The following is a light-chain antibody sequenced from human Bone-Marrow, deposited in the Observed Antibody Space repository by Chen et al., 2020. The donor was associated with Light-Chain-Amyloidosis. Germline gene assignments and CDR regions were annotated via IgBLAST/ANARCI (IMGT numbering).Light chain of an antibody. J-gene: IGLJ3*02. Sequence: SYVLTQPSSVSVAPGQTATIACGGNNIGSTSVHWYQQTPGPAPLLVVYDDSDRPLGIPERLSGSKSGNTATLTISRVGAGDEADYYCPVWDRSSDRPVFGGGTKLTVL. CDR2: DDS. CDR1: NIGSTS. CDR3: PVWDRSSDRPV. V-gene: IGLV3-21*02.